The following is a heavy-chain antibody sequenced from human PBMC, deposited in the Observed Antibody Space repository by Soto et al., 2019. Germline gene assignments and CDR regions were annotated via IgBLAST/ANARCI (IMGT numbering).Heavy chain of an antibody. J-gene: IGHJ2*01. CDR3: ARGEERWLQFGVYWYFDL. CDR2: IYYSGST. Sequence: QVQLQESGPGLVKPSQTLSLTCTVSGGSISSGGYYWSWIRQHPGKGLEWIGYIYYSGSTYYNPSLKSRVTLSVDTSKNQFSLKLSSVTAADTAVYYCARGEERWLQFGVYWYFDLWGRGTLVTVSS. V-gene: IGHV4-31*03. D-gene: IGHD5-12*01. CDR1: GGSISSGGYY.